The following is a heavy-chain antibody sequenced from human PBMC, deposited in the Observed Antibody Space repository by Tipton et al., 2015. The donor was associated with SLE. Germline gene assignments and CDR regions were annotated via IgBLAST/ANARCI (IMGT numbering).Heavy chain of an antibody. Sequence: TLSLTCTVSGGFISSSSYYWGWFRQPPRKGLVWIGSVSYLGRASYTANLKSRVTISIDTSKKHFSLKLSSVTAAETSVYYCATSPLTLWGQGTLVTVSS. V-gene: IGHV4-39*07. CDR3: ATSPLTL. CDR1: GGFISSSSYY. CDR2: VSYLGRA. J-gene: IGHJ4*02.